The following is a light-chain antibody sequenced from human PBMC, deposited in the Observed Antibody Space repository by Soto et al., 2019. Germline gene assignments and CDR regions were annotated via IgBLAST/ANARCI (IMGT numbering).Light chain of an antibody. CDR2: EVS. J-gene: IGLJ1*01. CDR1: SSDVGDYNF. Sequence: QSVLTQPASVSGSPGQSITISCTGTSSDVGDYNFVSWYQQHPGKAPKLMIYEVSHRPPGVSNRFSGSKSGNTASLTISGLQADDEADYYCNSYTSSNTYVFGSGTKVTVL. CDR3: NSYTSSNTYV. V-gene: IGLV2-14*01.